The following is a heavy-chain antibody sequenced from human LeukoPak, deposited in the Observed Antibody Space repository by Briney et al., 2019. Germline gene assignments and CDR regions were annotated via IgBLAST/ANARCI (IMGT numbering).Heavy chain of an antibody. D-gene: IGHD5-18*01. CDR2: IYHSGST. J-gene: IGHJ4*02. CDR3: ARDGTLVDTAMATSYYFDY. CDR1: GGSISSGDW. V-gene: IGHV4-4*02. Sequence: SGTLSLTCAVSGGSISSGDWWSWVRQPPGKGLEWIGEIYHSGSTNYNPSLKSRVTISVDKSKNRFSLELNSVTAADTAVYYCARDGTLVDTAMATSYYFDYWGQGTLDTVSS.